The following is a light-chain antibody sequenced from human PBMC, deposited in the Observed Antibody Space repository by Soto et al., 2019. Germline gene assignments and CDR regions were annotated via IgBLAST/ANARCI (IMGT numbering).Light chain of an antibody. V-gene: IGKV3-15*01. CDR3: QQYNNWPLT. CDR1: HSVSSN. J-gene: IGKJ4*01. CDR2: GAS. Sequence: EIVLTQSPATLSVSPWERATLSCRASHSVSSNLAWYQQKPGQAPRLLIYGASTRATGFPARFSGSRSGTEFTLTISSLQSEDFAVYYCQQYNNWPLTFGGGTKVDIK.